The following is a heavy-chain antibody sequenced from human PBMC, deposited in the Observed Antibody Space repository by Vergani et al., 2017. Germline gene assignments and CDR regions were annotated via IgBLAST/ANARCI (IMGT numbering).Heavy chain of an antibody. CDR1: GYSFTSYW. CDR3: ARHGGDGLAVADYYYYYGMDV. Sequence: EVQLVQSGAEVKKPGESLKISCKGSGYSFTSYWIGWVRQMPGKGLEWMGIIYPGDSDTRYSPSFQGHATISADKYISTDCLQWSSLKASDTAMYYCARHGGDGLAVADYYYYYGMDVWGQGTTVTVSS. J-gene: IGHJ6*02. CDR2: IYPGDSDT. V-gene: IGHV5-51*01. D-gene: IGHD6-19*01.